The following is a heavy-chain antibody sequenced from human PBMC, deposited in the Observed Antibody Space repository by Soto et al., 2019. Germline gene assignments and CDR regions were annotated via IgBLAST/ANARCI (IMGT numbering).Heavy chain of an antibody. CDR1: GGSFSGYY. D-gene: IGHD1-1*01. CDR3: ARGRRYNWNDWALDYYYYMDV. CDR2: INHSGST. Sequence: SETLSLTCAVYGGSFSGYYWSWIRQPPGKGLEWIGEINHSGSTNYNPSLKSRVTISVDTSKNQFSLKLSSVTAADTAVYYCARGRRYNWNDWALDYYYYMDVWGKGTTVTVSS. J-gene: IGHJ6*03. V-gene: IGHV4-34*01.